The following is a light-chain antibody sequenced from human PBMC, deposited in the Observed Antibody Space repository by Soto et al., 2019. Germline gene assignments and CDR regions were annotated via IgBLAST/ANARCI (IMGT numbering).Light chain of an antibody. Sequence: DIQMTQSPSTLSASVGDRVTITCRASQSINTWLAWYQHKPGKAPKLLIFKASNLESGVPSRFSGSGSGTEFTLTISSLQPDDFATYYCQQYNSYWTFGQGTKVEIK. CDR1: QSINTW. CDR3: QQYNSYWT. J-gene: IGKJ1*01. CDR2: KAS. V-gene: IGKV1-5*03.